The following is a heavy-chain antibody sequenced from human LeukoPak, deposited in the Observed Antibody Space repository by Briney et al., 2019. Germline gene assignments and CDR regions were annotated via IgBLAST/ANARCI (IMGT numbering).Heavy chain of an antibody. CDR2: IYYSGST. CDR1: GGSISSYY. J-gene: IGHJ5*02. Sequence: SQTLSLTSTVSGGSISSYYWSWIRQPPGEGLEWSVYIYYSGSTNYNPSLKSRVTISVDTSKNQFSLKLSSVTAADTAVCYCARAVLGYYYGSGSYYNWFDPWGQGTLVTVSS. CDR3: ARAVLGYYYGSGSYYNWFDP. V-gene: IGHV4-59*01. D-gene: IGHD3-10*01.